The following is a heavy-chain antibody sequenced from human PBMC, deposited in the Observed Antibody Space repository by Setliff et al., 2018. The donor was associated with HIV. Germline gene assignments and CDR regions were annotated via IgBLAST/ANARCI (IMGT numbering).Heavy chain of an antibody. CDR2: INHSGST. J-gene: IGHJ5*02. D-gene: IGHD6-19*01. CDR3: ARAPRGSGWYPNWFDP. V-gene: IGHV4-34*01. CDR1: GGSFSGYY. Sequence: SETLSLTCAVYGGSFSGYYWSWIRQPPGKGLEWIGEINHSGSTNYNPSLKSRVTISVDTSKNQFSLELSSVTAADTAVYYCARAPRGSGWYPNWFDPWGQGTLVTVSS.